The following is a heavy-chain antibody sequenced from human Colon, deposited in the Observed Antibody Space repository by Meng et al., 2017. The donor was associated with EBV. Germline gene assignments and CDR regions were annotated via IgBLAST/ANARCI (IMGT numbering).Heavy chain of an antibody. CDR1: GGSINSGDYY. CDR3: ARNYYFDY. V-gene: IGHV4-30-4*01. CDR2: IYYTGST. J-gene: IGHJ4*02. Sequence: QVRLQVAGPGLVKPSQTLSLTCTVSGGSINSGDYYWSWIRQPPGKCLEWIGYIYYTGSTYYNPSLKSRVTISMDTSKNQFSLRLSSVTAADTAVYYCARNYYFDYWGQGTLVTVSS.